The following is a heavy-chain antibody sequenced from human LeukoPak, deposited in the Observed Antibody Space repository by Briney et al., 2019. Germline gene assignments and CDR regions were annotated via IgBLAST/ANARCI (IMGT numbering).Heavy chain of an antibody. CDR2: IRDKVYGGTT. Sequence: GGSLRLSCRVSGLSFGGDAVSWVRQAPGKGLEWVGFIRDKVYGGTTEYVAYVRGRFTISRDDSRSIAYLQMTRLKPEATAVYYCTINYYNGSLYEDYWGQGTLVTVSS. CDR1: GLSFGGDA. J-gene: IGHJ4*02. D-gene: IGHD3-22*01. CDR3: TINYYNGSLYEDY. V-gene: IGHV3-49*04.